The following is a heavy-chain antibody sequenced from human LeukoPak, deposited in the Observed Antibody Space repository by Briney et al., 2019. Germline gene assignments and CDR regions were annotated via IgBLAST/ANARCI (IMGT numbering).Heavy chain of an antibody. D-gene: IGHD2-21*02. CDR1: GGAFSSYA. CDR3: ARAAIFDYYMDV. CDR2: IIPIFGTA. V-gene: IGHV1-69*05. J-gene: IGHJ6*03. Sequence: ASVKVSCKASGGAFSSYAISWVRQAPGQGLEWMGGIIPIFGTANYAQKFQGRVAITTDESTSTAYMELSSLRSEDTAVYYCARAAIFDYYMDVWGQGTMVTVSS.